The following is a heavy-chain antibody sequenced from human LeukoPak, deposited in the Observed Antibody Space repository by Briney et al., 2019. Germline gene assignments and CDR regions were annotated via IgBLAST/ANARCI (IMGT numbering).Heavy chain of an antibody. D-gene: IGHD2-15*01. Sequence: ASVKVSCKVSGYTLTELSMHWVRQAPGKGLEWMGGFDPEDGETIYAQKFQGRVTMTEDTSTDTAYMELSSLRSEGTAVYYCARAQPIIVVVVAANEDAFDIWGQGTMVTVSS. CDR2: FDPEDGET. J-gene: IGHJ3*02. V-gene: IGHV1-24*01. CDR1: GYTLTELS. CDR3: ARAQPIIVVVVAANEDAFDI.